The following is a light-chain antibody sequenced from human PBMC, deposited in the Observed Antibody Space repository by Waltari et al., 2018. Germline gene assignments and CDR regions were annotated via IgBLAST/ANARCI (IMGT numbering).Light chain of an antibody. CDR1: NIGSKS. Sequence: SYVVTQSPSVSVAPGETARITCGGDNIGSKSVHWYQQRPGQAPVLVISYDSDRPSGIPEGFAGANSVNTATLTISWVEADEEADYYCLVWHSTTDHHGVFGGGTKLTVL. V-gene: IGLV3-21*04. J-gene: IGLJ2*01. CDR2: YDS. CDR3: LVWHSTTDHHGV.